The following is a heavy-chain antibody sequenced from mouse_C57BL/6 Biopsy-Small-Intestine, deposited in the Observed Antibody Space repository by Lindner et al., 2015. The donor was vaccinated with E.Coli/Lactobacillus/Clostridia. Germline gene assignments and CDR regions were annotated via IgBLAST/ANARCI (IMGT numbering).Heavy chain of an antibody. CDR1: GYTFTSYA. Sequence: SVKVSCKASGYTFTSYAINWVRQATGQGLEWMGWMNPKSGTTGYTQKFRGRVTMTRDTSISTAYMELSSLRSEDTAVYYCARIYSSVAGTDLDYWGQGTLVTVSS. CDR3: ARIYSSVAGTDLDY. D-gene: IGHD1-1*01. V-gene: IGHV1-81*01. J-gene: IGHJ4*01. CDR2: MNPKSGTT.